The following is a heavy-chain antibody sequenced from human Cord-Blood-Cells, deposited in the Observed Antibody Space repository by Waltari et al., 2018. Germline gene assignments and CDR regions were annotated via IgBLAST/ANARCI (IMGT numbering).Heavy chain of an antibody. CDR3: ARGVERVPDAFDI. Sequence: QVQLVQSGADVKKPGASVKVSCKASGYTFTSYDINWVLRATGQGLEWMGWMNPNRGNTGYSQKHQGRVTMTRNTSISTAYMKLSSLRSEDTGVYYCARGVERVPDAFDIWGQGTMVTVSS. J-gene: IGHJ3*02. CDR1: GYTFTSYD. D-gene: IGHD1-1*01. CDR2: MNPNRGNT. V-gene: IGHV1-8*01.